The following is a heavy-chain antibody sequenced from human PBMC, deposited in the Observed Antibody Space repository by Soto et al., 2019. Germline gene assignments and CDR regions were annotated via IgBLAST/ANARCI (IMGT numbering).Heavy chain of an antibody. V-gene: IGHV3-30*18. CDR3: AKDKKITALSDFDS. Sequence: QVQLVESGGGVVQPGRSLRLSCEASGFTFRSYGMHWVRQAPGKGLEWVAVVSYDGSNKLYAASVKDRFIISTDNSKNTLYLQMTSLRAKDTALYYCAKDKKITALSDFDSWGQGTLVTVSS. CDR1: GFTFRSYG. CDR2: VSYDGSNK. J-gene: IGHJ4*02. D-gene: IGHD3-16*01.